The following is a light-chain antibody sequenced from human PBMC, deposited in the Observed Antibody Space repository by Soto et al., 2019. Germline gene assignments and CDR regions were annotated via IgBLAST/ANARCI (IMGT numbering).Light chain of an antibody. Sequence: EIVLTQSPGTLSLSPGERATLSCRASQSVSSSYLAWYQQKPGQAPRPLIYGASSRAIGIPDRFSGSGSGTDFTLTISRLEPEDFAVYYCQQYRGSLYTFGQGTKLEIK. J-gene: IGKJ2*01. V-gene: IGKV3-20*01. CDR1: QSVSSSY. CDR2: GAS. CDR3: QQYRGSLYT.